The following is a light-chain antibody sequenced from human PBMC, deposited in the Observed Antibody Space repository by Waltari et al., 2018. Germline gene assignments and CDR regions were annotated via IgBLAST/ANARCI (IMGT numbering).Light chain of an antibody. CDR2: GAS. CDR3: HQRSNWPIT. V-gene: IGKV3-11*01. CDR1: QSVSSY. Sequence: EIVLTHSPSTLSFSPGERAPLSCRASQSVSSYLVWYQQKPGQTPRLLIYGASNRATGIPARFSGSGSGTDFTLTISSLESEDFAVYYCHQRSNWPITFGQGTRLEIK. J-gene: IGKJ5*01.